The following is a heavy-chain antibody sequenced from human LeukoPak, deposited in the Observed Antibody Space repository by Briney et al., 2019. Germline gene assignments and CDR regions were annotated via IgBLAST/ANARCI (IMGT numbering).Heavy chain of an antibody. CDR3: ARDPGSVGATSFDY. D-gene: IGHD1-26*01. CDR1: GYTFTSYG. CDR2: ISAYNGNT. J-gene: IGHJ4*02. V-gene: IGHV1-18*01. Sequence: ASVKVSCKASGYTFTSYGISWVRQAPGQGLEWIGWISAYNGNTNYAQKLQGRVTMTTDTSTSTAYMELRSLRSDDTAVYYCARDPGSVGATSFDYWGQGTLVTVSS.